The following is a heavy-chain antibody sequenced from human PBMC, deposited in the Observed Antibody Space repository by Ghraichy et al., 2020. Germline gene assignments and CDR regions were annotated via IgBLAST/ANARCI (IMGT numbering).Heavy chain of an antibody. CDR3: ARGPGSGSYYYYYYYGMDV. CDR1: GGSFSGYY. D-gene: IGHD3-10*01. Sequence: SETLSLTCAVYGGSFSGYYWSWIRQPPGKGLEWIGEINHSGSTNYNPSLKSRVTISVDTSKNQFSLKLSSVTAADTAVYYCARGPGSGSYYYYYYYGMDVWGQGTTVTVSS. CDR2: INHSGST. V-gene: IGHV4-34*01. J-gene: IGHJ6*01.